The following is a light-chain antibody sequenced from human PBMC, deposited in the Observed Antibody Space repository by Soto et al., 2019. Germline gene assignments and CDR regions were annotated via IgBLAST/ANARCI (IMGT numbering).Light chain of an antibody. Sequence: QSALTQPASVSGSPGQSITISCTGTSSDVGYYNYVSWFQQYPGKAPKLMIYEVSNRPSGVSFRFSGSKSGNTASLTISGLQAEDEADYYCRSYTSSNTLVLGGGTKLTVL. CDR1: SSDVGYYNY. CDR3: RSYTSSNTLV. CDR2: EVS. J-gene: IGLJ2*01. V-gene: IGLV2-14*01.